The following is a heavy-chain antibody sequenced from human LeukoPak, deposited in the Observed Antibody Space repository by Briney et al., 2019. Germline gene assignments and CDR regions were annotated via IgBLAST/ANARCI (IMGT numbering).Heavy chain of an antibody. CDR3: AKDKVTMVRGVFDY. Sequence: PGGSLRLSCAASGFTFSSYGMHWVRQAPGKGLEWVSGISWNSGSIGYADSVKGRFTISRDNAKNSLYLQMNSLRAEDTALYYCAKDKVTMVRGVFDYWGQGTLVTVSS. J-gene: IGHJ4*02. CDR2: ISWNSGSI. D-gene: IGHD3-10*01. CDR1: GFTFSSYG. V-gene: IGHV3-9*01.